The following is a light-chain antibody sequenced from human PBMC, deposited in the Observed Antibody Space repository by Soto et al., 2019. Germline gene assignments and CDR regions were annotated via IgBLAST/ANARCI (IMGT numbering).Light chain of an antibody. CDR1: SSDVGGYNY. CDR2: DVS. Sequence: QSVLTQPASVSGSPGQSIAISCTGTSSDVGGYNYVSWYQQHPGKVPKLIIYDVSNRPSGVSDRFSGSKSGNTASLTISGLQAEDEADYYCSSYTDTSTRDVFGTGTKVTV. V-gene: IGLV2-14*01. J-gene: IGLJ1*01. CDR3: SSYTDTSTRDV.